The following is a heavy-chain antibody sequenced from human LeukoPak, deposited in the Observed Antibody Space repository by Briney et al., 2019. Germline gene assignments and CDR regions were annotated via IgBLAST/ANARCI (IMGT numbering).Heavy chain of an antibody. V-gene: IGHV4-61*05. J-gene: IGHJ4*02. CDR3: ARGGYSYPYYFDY. Sequence: SETLSLTCTVSGVSISSSNSYWGWIRQPPGKGLEWIGYIYYSGSTNYNPSLKSRVTISVDTSKNQFSLKLSSVTAADTAVYYCARGGYSYPYYFDYWGQGTLVTVSS. CDR2: IYYSGST. CDR1: GVSISSSNSY. D-gene: IGHD5-18*01.